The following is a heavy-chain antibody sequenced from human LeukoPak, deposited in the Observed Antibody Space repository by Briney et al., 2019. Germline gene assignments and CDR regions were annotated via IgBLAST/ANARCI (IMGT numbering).Heavy chain of an antibody. V-gene: IGHV3-21*01. CDR1: GGSISSSN. Sequence: PSETLSLTCAVSGGSISSSNWWSWVRQPPGKGLEWVSSISSSSSYIYYADSVKGRFTISRDNAKNSLYLQMNSLRAEDTAVYYCARVYSADPSSIDIWGQGTMVTVSS. J-gene: IGHJ3*02. CDR3: ARVYSADPSSIDI. CDR2: ISSSSSYI. D-gene: IGHD6-6*01.